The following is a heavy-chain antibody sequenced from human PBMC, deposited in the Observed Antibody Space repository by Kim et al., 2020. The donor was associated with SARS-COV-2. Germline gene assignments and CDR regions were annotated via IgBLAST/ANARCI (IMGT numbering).Heavy chain of an antibody. CDR3: ARGTGFDP. V-gene: IGHV1-8*01. Sequence: SGNTGYGQKFQGRVSMTRNTSISTDYMELGSLRSEDTAVYYCARGTGFDPWGQGTLVTVSS. CDR2: SGNT. J-gene: IGHJ5*02.